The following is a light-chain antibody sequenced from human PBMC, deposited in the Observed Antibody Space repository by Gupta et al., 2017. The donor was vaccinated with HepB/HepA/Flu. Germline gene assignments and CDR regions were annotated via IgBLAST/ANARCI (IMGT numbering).Light chain of an antibody. CDR1: SSNIGARYD. CDR2: DNN. CDR3: QSYDSSRSGVV. J-gene: IGLJ2*01. V-gene: IGLV1-40*01. Sequence: QSVLTQPPSVAGAPGQMITISCTGSSSNIGARYDVHWYQQLPGTAPKLLIYDNNLRPSGVPDRFSGSKSDTSASLAITGLQAEDEANYYCQSYDSSRSGVVFGGGTKLTVL.